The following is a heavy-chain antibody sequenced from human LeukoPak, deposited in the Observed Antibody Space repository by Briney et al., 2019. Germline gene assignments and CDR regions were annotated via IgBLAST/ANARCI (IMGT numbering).Heavy chain of an antibody. V-gene: IGHV4-31*03. J-gene: IGHJ4*02. CDR3: ARGSFYDSSGYCC. CDR1: AGSISSGDYY. Sequence: SQTLSLTCTVSAGSISSGDYYWTWIRQHPGRGPEWIGHVSYSGNTDYITSLKSRVTISLDPSKNQFSLKLSSVTAADTAVYYCARGSFYDSSGYCCWGQGTLVTVSS. D-gene: IGHD3-22*01. CDR2: VSYSGNT.